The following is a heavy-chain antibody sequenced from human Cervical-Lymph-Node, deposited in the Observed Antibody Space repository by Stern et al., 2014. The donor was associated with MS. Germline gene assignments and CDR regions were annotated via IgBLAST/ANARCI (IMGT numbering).Heavy chain of an antibody. J-gene: IGHJ6*02. CDR2: IYPDDSDI. V-gene: IGHV5-51*03. CDR1: GYTFTNNW. Sequence: EVQLVESGAEVKKPGESLKISCKGSGYTFTNNWIAWVRQMPGKGLEWMGIIYPDDSDIRYSPSFQGQVTISADQSISTAYLQWSSLKAADSAVYYCARPPPRRKWDDPNYGMDVWGQGTTVTVSS. D-gene: IGHD1-1*01. CDR3: ARPPPRRKWDDPNYGMDV.